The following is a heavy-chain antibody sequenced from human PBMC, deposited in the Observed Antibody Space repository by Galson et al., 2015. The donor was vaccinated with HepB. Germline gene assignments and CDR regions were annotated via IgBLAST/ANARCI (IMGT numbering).Heavy chain of an antibody. J-gene: IGHJ4*02. CDR3: VKFLMVSAIRRPSFDY. CDR1: GFTFSSYA. D-gene: IGHD2-8*01. Sequence: SLRLSCAASGFTFSSYAMSWVRQAPGKGLEWVSVISGSGGTTYYADSVKGRFTISRDNSKNTLYLEMNSLRAEDTAVYYCVKFLMVSAIRRPSFDYWGQGTLVTVSS. V-gene: IGHV3-23*01. CDR2: ISGSGGTT.